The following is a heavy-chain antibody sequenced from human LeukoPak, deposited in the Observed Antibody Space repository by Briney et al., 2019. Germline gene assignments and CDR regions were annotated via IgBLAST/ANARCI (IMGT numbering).Heavy chain of an antibody. D-gene: IGHD3-3*01. J-gene: IGHJ4*02. Sequence: GVSLRLSCAASGFTFSSYWMSWVRQAPGKGPKWVANIKQDGSEKYYVYSVKGRFTISRDNAKNSLYLQMNSLRAEDTAVYYCARDRGIRYYDFWSGYYSDYWGQGTLVTVSS. CDR2: IKQDGSEK. V-gene: IGHV3-7*01. CDR1: GFTFSSYW. CDR3: ARDRGIRYYDFWSGYYSDY.